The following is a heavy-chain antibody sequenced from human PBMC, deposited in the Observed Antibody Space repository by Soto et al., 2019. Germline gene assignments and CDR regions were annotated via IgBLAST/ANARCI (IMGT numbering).Heavy chain of an antibody. J-gene: IGHJ6*02. CDR3: ATPTPTGYYYYYGMDV. V-gene: IGHV4-4*02. CDR2: IYHSVST. CDR1: GGSISSSNW. Sequence: QVQLQESGPGLVKPSGTLSLTCAVSGGSISSSNWWSWVRQPPGKGLGWIGEIYHSVSTNYNPSLKSRVTISGGKSKIQFALKLSCVTAADTAVYYCATPTPTGYYYYYGMDVCGQGTTVTVSS.